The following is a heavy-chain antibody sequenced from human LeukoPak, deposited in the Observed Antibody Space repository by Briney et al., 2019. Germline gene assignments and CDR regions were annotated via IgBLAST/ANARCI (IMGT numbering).Heavy chain of an antibody. CDR3: AKGVSNYGSGSPSDY. Sequence: GGSLRLSCAASGFTFSSYGTHWVRQAPGKGLEWVAFIRYDGSNKYYADSVKGRFTISRDNSKNTLYLQMNSLRAEDTAVYYCAKGVSNYGSGSPSDYWGQGTLVTVSS. D-gene: IGHD3-10*01. J-gene: IGHJ4*02. CDR1: GFTFSSYG. CDR2: IRYDGSNK. V-gene: IGHV3-30*02.